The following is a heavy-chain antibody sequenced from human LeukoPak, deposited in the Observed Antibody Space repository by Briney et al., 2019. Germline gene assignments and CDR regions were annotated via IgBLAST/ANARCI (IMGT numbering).Heavy chain of an antibody. CDR2: ISASGGSS. J-gene: IGHJ4*02. CDR1: GFTFSSSA. Sequence: GGSLRLSCAASGFTFSSSAVSWVRQAPGKGLEWVSAISASGGSSYYADSVKGRFTISRDNSKDTLYLQMNSLRAEDTAVYHCARQAGGYYLPFDHWGQGTLVTVSS. D-gene: IGHD3-22*01. CDR3: ARQAGGYYLPFDH. V-gene: IGHV3-23*01.